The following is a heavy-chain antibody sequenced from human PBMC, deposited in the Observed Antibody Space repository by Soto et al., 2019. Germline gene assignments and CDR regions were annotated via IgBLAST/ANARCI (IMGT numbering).Heavy chain of an antibody. Sequence: QVQLVQSGAEVKKPGSSVKVSCKASGGTFSSYAISWVRQAPGQGLEWMGGIIPIFGTANYAQKFQGRVTITADESTSTAYMELSSLRSEDTAVYYCARGLPCPRRRPVVVVAATYDYWGQGTLVTVSS. CDR1: GGTFSSYA. CDR2: IIPIFGTA. V-gene: IGHV1-69*01. D-gene: IGHD2-15*01. CDR3: ARGLPCPRRRPVVVVAATYDY. J-gene: IGHJ4*02.